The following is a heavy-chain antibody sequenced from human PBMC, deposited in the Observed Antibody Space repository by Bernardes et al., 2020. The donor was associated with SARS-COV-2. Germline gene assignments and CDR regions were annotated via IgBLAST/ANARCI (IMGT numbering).Heavy chain of an antibody. CDR3: ARDPSSSSGWFDP. D-gene: IGHD6-13*01. CDR1: GFTFSSYS. J-gene: IGHJ5*02. CDR2: ISSSSSYI. V-gene: IGHV3-21*04. Sequence: GGSLRLSCAASGFTFSSYSMNWVRQAPGKGLEWVSSISSSSSYIYYADSVKGRFTISRDNAKNSLYLQMNSLRAEDTAVYYCARDPSSSSGWFDPWGQGTLVTVSS.